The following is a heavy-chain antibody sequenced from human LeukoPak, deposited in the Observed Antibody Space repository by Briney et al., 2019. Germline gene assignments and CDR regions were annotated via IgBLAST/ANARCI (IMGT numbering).Heavy chain of an antibody. Sequence: ASVKVSCKASGYTFTSYGISWVRQAPGQGLEWMGWISAYNGNTNYAQKLQGRVTMTTDTSTSTAYMELRSLRSDDTAVYYCARVPGSSGPYYYYYYMDVWGKGTTVTVSS. CDR3: ARVPGSSGPYYYYYYMDV. V-gene: IGHV1-18*01. CDR1: GYTFTSYG. D-gene: IGHD6-6*01. CDR2: ISAYNGNT. J-gene: IGHJ6*03.